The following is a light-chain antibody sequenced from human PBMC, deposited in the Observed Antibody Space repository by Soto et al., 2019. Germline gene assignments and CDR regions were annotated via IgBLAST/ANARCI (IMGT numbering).Light chain of an antibody. J-gene: IGKJ1*01. V-gene: IGKV1-6*01. CDR3: LLDFRYFWA. CDR1: QAIRVA. CDR2: AAS. Sequence: AIQLTQSPSSLSASVGDRVTITCRASQAIRVALGWYQQKPGKVPKLLIYAASTLQRGVPSRFSGSGSGTDFTLTISSLQPEDFATYYCLLDFRYFWAFGQGTKVEIK.